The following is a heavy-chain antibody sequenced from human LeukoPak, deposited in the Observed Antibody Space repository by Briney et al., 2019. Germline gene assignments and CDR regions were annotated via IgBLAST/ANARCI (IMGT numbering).Heavy chain of an antibody. CDR1: GGSISSSSYY. J-gene: IGHJ4*02. V-gene: IGHV4-39*01. CDR3: ARYSGIYSYFDY. D-gene: IGHD2-21*01. CDR2: IYYSGST. Sequence: SETLSLTCTVSGGSISSSSYYWGWIRQPPGKGLEWIGSIYYSGSTYYNPSLKSRVTISVDTSKNQFSLKLRSVTAADTAVYYCARYSGIYSYFDYWGQGSPVTVSS.